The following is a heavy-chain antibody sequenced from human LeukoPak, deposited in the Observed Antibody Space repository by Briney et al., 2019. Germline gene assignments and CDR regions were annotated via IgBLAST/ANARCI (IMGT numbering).Heavy chain of an antibody. Sequence: GGSLRLSCAASGFTVSSNYMSWVRQAPGKGLEWVSVICSGGSTYYADSVKGRFTISRDNSKNTLYLQMNSLRAEDTAVYYCAREGIDSSGYSHFDYWGQGTLVTVSS. J-gene: IGHJ4*02. D-gene: IGHD3-22*01. V-gene: IGHV3-66*02. CDR3: AREGIDSSGYSHFDY. CDR1: GFTVSSNY. CDR2: ICSGGST.